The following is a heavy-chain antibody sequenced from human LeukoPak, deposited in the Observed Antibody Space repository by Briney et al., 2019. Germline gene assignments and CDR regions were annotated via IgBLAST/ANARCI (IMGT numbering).Heavy chain of an antibody. V-gene: IGHV1-46*01. J-gene: IGHJ3*02. CDR1: GYTFTAYY. CDR2: INPSGGST. CDR3: ARDPIAAEGTHAFDI. D-gene: IGHD6-13*01. Sequence: ASVKVSCKASGYTFTAYYMHWVRQAPGQGLEWMGIINPSGGSTSYAQKFQGRVTMTRDMSTSTVYMELSSLRSEDTAVYYCARDPIAAEGTHAFDIWGQGTMVTVSS.